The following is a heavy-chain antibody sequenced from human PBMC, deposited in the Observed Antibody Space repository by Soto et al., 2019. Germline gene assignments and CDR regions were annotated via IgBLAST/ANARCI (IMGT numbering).Heavy chain of an antibody. V-gene: IGHV2-5*02. Sequence: QITLKESGPTLVKPTQTLTLTCTFSGFSLTTSGVGVGWIRQPPGKALEWLALIYWDDDKRYSPSLKSRLTIXKXXPKNQVVLTMTNMDPVDTPTYYCAHRRAGEGILRYWGQGTLVTVSS. D-gene: IGHD3-9*01. CDR2: IYWDDDK. CDR1: GFSLTTSGVG. CDR3: AHRRAGEGILRY. J-gene: IGHJ4*02.